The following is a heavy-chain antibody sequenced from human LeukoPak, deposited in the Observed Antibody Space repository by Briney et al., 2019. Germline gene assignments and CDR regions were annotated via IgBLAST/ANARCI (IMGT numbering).Heavy chain of an antibody. J-gene: IGHJ5*02. CDR3: ARHELRLAVVPAAMLRPVFRNWFDP. CDR1: DGSISSSNYY. D-gene: IGHD2-2*01. Sequence: SETLSLTCTVSDGSISSSNYYWGWIRQPPGKGLEWIGSIYYSGSTYYNPSLKSRVTISVDTSKNQFSLKLSSVTAADTAVYYCARHELRLAVVPAAMLRPVFRNWFDPWGQGTLVTVSS. CDR2: IYYSGST. V-gene: IGHV4-39*01.